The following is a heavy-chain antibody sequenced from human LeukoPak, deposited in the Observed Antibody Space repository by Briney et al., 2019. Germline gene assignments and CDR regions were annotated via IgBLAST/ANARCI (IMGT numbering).Heavy chain of an antibody. Sequence: SETLSLTCTVSGGSISSYYWRWIRQPAGKGRGWIGRIYTSGSTNYNPSPKSRVTMSADPAKNQFSQKLSSVTAADTAVYYCARDRVAVAGTFFDYWGQGTLVTVSS. J-gene: IGHJ4*02. V-gene: IGHV4-4*07. D-gene: IGHD6-19*01. CDR1: GGSISSYY. CDR3: ARDRVAVAGTFFDY. CDR2: IYTSGST.